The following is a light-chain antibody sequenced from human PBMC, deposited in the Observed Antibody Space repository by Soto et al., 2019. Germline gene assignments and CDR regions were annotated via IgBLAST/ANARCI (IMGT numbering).Light chain of an antibody. J-gene: IGLJ1*01. CDR1: SSDVGAYYY. Sequence: QSVLTQPPSASGSPGQSVTISCTGTSSDVGAYYYVSWYQQLPGKAPKFIIYEVSKRPSGVPDRFSGSKSGNTASLTVSGLQAEDEADYYCTSYAGTYSFFYVFGTGTKVTVL. V-gene: IGLV2-8*01. CDR3: TSYAGTYSFFYV. CDR2: EVS.